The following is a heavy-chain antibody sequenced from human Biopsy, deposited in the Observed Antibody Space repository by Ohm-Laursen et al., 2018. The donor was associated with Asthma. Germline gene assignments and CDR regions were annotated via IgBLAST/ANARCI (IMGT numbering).Heavy chain of an antibody. V-gene: IGHV4-59*01. CDR2: IYHSGTT. J-gene: IGHJ5*01. CDR1: GGSITSYY. Sequence: SETLSLTWTVSGGSITSYYWSWIRQPPGKALEWLGYIYHSGTTNYNPSLKSRVTISLDTSKKQFSLSIKSATAADTAVYYCARQRTSSGWYDFWGQGILVSVSS. D-gene: IGHD6-19*01. CDR3: ARQRTSSGWYDF.